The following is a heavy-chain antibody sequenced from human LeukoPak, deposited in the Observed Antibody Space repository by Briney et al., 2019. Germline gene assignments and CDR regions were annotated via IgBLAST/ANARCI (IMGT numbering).Heavy chain of an antibody. D-gene: IGHD6-13*01. CDR2: ISGSGGST. V-gene: IGHV3-23*01. Sequence: GGSLRLSCAASGFAFSSYAMSWVSQAPGKGLEWVSAISGSGGSTYYADSVKGRFTISRDNSENTLYLQMNSLRAEDTAVYYCAKSSSSWYDRWFDPWGQGTLVTVSS. J-gene: IGHJ5*02. CDR1: GFAFSSYA. CDR3: AKSSSSWYDRWFDP.